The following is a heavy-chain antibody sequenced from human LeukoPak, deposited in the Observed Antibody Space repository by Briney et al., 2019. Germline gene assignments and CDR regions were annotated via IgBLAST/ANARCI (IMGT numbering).Heavy chain of an antibody. D-gene: IGHD2-2*01. V-gene: IGHV3-30*02. Sequence: PGGSLRLSCAASGFTFSGYGIHWVRQAPGKGLEWVAFIRYDGSNKYYADSVKGRFTISRDNAKNSLYLQMNSLRAEDTAVYYCARDYCSSTSCYLYYYYYMDVWGKGTTVTVSS. CDR1: GFTFSGYG. J-gene: IGHJ6*03. CDR3: ARDYCSSTSCYLYYYYYMDV. CDR2: IRYDGSNK.